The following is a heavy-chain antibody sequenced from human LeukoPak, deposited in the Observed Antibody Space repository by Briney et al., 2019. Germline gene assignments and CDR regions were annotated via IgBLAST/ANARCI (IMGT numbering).Heavy chain of an antibody. J-gene: IGHJ4*02. CDR3: ARGGYFYSGTPSIFDY. Sequence: SETLSLTCTVSGYSISSGYYWGWIRQPPGKGLEWIGSIYHSGSTYYNPSLKSRVTISVDTSKNQFSLKLSSVTAADTAVYYCARGGYFYSGTPSIFDYWGQGTLVTVSS. CDR1: GYSISSGYY. V-gene: IGHV4-38-2*02. CDR2: IYHSGST. D-gene: IGHD1-26*01.